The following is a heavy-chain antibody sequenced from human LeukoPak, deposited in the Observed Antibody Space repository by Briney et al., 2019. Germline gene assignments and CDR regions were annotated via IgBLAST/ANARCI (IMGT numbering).Heavy chain of an antibody. Sequence: ASVKVSCKASGYTFTSYGISWVRQAPGQGLEWMGWISAYNGNTNYAQKLQGRVTMTTDTSTSTAYMELRSLRSDDTAVYYCARDRPLRLGELSLEDAFDIWGQGTMVTVSS. CDR1: GYTFTSYG. J-gene: IGHJ3*02. D-gene: IGHD3-16*02. CDR3: ARDRPLRLGELSLEDAFDI. V-gene: IGHV1-18*01. CDR2: ISAYNGNT.